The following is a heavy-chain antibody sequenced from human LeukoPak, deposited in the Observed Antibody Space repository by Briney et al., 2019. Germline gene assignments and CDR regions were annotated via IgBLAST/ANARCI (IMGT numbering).Heavy chain of an antibody. CDR3: AKGGSSGYYSSY. CDR2: ISYDGSNK. V-gene: IGHV3-30-3*01. D-gene: IGHD3-22*01. J-gene: IGHJ4*02. CDR1: GFTFSSYA. Sequence: GGSLRLSCAASGFTFSSYAMHWVRQAPGKGLEWVAVISYDGSNKYYADSVKGRFTISRDNSKNTLYLQMNSLRAEDTAVYYCAKGGSSGYYSSYWGQGTLVTVSS.